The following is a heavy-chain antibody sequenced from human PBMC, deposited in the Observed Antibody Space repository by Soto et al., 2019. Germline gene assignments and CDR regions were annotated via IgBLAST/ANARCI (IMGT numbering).Heavy chain of an antibody. V-gene: IGHV3-30*14. Sequence: GCSIRLSCAASGFTFNTYFMQWVRQAPGKGLEWVGVISYNGTQKYYADSVKGRFTFSRDNSKNTLYVQMDSLRAEDTAFYYWARDGGGAGTFDYWGHGTLVTVSS. CDR3: ARDGGGAGTFDY. CDR1: GFTFNTYF. D-gene: IGHD1-1*01. J-gene: IGHJ4*01. CDR2: ISYNGTQK.